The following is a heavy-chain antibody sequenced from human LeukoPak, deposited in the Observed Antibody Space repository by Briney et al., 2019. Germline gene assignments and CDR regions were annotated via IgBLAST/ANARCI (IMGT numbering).Heavy chain of an antibody. V-gene: IGHV4-4*02. CDR3: AGLVGRYSSGLYYYYFDY. CDR2: MYLSGTT. D-gene: IGHD3-22*01. J-gene: IGHJ4*02. CDR1: GGSISSSNW. Sequence: PSETLSLTCAVSGGSISSSNWWSWVRQPPGKGLEWIGEMYLSGTTHSNPSVKSRVTISIDKSKNQFFLNLSSVTAADTAVYYCAGLVGRYSSGLYYYYFDYWGQGTLVTVSS.